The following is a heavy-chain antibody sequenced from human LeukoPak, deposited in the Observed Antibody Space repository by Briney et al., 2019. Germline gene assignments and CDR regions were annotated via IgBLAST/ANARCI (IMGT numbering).Heavy chain of an antibody. CDR1: GYTFTSYD. J-gene: IGHJ4*02. D-gene: IGHD3-10*01. CDR3: ARVHNLWFGEDMAGFDY. CDR2: MNPNSGNT. Sequence: ASVKVSCKASGYTFTSYDINWVRQATGQGPEWMGWMNPNSGNTGYAQKFQGRVTMTRNTSISTAYMELSSLRSEDTAVYYCARVHNLWFGEDMAGFDYWGQGTLVTVSS. V-gene: IGHV1-8*01.